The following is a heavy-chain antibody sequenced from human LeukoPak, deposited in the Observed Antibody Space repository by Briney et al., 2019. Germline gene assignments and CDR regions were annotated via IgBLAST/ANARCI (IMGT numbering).Heavy chain of an antibody. CDR1: GGSFSGYY. CDR2: INHSGST. J-gene: IGHJ4*02. CDR3: ARFLFTPFDY. Sequence: SETLSLTCAVYGGSFSGYYWSWVRQPPGKGREWIGEINHSGSTNYNPSLKGRVTISVDTPKNQFSLKLSSVTAADTAVYYCARFLFTPFDYWGQGTLVTVSS. V-gene: IGHV4-34*01.